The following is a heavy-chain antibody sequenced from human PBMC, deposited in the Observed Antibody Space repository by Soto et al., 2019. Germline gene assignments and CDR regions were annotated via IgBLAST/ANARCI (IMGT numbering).Heavy chain of an antibody. D-gene: IGHD3-3*01. CDR3: ARQATFGVVRLFDY. Sequence: GASVKVSCKASGGTFSSYAISWVRQAPGQGLEWMGGIIPIFGTANYAQKFQGRVTITADESTSTAYMELSSLRSEDTAVYYCARQATFGVVRLFDYWGQGTLVTVS. CDR1: GGTFSSYA. V-gene: IGHV1-69*13. J-gene: IGHJ4*02. CDR2: IIPIFGTA.